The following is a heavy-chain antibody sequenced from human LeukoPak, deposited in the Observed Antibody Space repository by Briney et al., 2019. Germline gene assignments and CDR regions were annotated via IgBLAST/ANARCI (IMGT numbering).Heavy chain of an antibody. Sequence: GASVKVSCKASGYTFTGYYMHWVRQAPGQGLEWMGWINPNSGGTNYAQKFQGRVTMTRDTSISTAYMELSRLRSDDTAVYYCAREELLDLAYCGGDCYPADSDAFYIWGQGTMVTVSS. CDR3: AREELLDLAYCGGDCYPADSDAFYI. V-gene: IGHV1-2*02. CDR2: INPNSGGT. D-gene: IGHD2-21*01. J-gene: IGHJ3*02. CDR1: GYTFTGYY.